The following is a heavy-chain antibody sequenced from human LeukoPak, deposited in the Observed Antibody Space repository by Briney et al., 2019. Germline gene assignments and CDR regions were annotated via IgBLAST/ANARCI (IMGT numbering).Heavy chain of an antibody. D-gene: IGHD3-10*01. CDR1: GGSITSHF. CDR2: IHYSGST. CDR3: ARLVWLGESPGSWFDS. Sequence: SETLSLTCSVSGGSITSHFWSWIRQPPGKGLEWIGYIHYSGSTNYNPSLKSRVTISPDTSKNQLFLKLNSVTAADTAVYYCARLVWLGESPGSWFDSWGQGTLVTVST. J-gene: IGHJ5*01. V-gene: IGHV4-59*11.